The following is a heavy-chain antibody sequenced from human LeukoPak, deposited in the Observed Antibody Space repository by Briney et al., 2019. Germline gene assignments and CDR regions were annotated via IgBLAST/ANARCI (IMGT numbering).Heavy chain of an antibody. CDR1: GFTFSGYG. J-gene: IGHJ5*02. D-gene: IGHD3-10*01. V-gene: IGHV3-30*03. CDR3: SRDLPRTSGP. CDR2: ISYDGSNK. Sequence: GRSLRLSCAASGFTFSGYGMHWVRQAPGKGLEWVAVISYDGSNKYYADSVKGRFTISRDNSKNTLYLQMNSLRPEDTAIYYCSRDLPRTSGPWGQGTLVTVSS.